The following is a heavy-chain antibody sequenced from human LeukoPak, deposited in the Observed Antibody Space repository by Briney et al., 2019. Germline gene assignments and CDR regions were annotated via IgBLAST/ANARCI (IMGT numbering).Heavy chain of an antibody. CDR2: IYPGDSDT. D-gene: IGHD6-13*01. J-gene: IGHJ5*02. CDR3: ARILRGINWFDP. Sequence: GESLKISGKCSVYSFTCYWIGWVRQMPGKGLGWMGIIYPGDSDTRYSPSFQGQVTISADKSISTAYLQWSSLKASDTDMYYCARILRGINWFDPWGQGTLVTVSS. CDR1: VYSFTCYW. V-gene: IGHV5-51*01.